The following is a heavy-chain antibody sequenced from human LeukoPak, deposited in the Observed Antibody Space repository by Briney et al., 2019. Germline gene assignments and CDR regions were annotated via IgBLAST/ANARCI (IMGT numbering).Heavy chain of an antibody. V-gene: IGHV3-66*01. Sequence: PGGSLRLSSVPPVFTLSDNFIRWVPQAPGKGLEWVSLIYSGGSTYYADCVKGRCTISRDNSKNTLYLQMNSLLVDVRDGYYFARAPWRVCSRDWYFELWGRGTLVSVSS. CDR1: VFTLSDNF. D-gene: IGHD2-8*01. J-gene: IGHJ2*01. CDR3: ARAPWRVCSRDWYFEL. CDR2: IYSGGST.